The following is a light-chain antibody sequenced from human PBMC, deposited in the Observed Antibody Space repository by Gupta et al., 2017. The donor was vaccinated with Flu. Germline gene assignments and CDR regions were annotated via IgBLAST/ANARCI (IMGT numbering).Light chain of an antibody. CDR2: GAS. CDR3: QEYNNWAWT. J-gene: IGKJ1*01. Sequence: EIVLTQSPATLSLSPGERATLSCRANQSVSSYLAWYQQKPGQAPRLLMYGASTRATGNPARFSGSGSGTEFPLTISRLQSEDFAVYYCQEYNNWAWTFGQGTKVEIK. CDR1: QSVSSY. V-gene: IGKV3-15*01.